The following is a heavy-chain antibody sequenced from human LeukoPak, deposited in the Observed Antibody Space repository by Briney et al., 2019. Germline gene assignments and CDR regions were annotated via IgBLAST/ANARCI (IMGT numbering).Heavy chain of an antibody. Sequence: SETLSLTCTVAGGSISNYYWSWIRQPPGKGLEWIGYIYYSGSTNYNPSLKSRVTISVDTSKNPFSLKLSSVTAADTAVYYCARLDYGSGSYPFDYWGQGTLVIVSS. CDR1: GGSISNYY. CDR3: ARLDYGSGSYPFDY. CDR2: IYYSGST. V-gene: IGHV4-59*08. J-gene: IGHJ4*02. D-gene: IGHD3-10*01.